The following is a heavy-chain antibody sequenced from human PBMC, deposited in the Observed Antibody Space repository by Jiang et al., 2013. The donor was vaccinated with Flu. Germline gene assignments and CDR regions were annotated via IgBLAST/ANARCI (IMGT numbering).Heavy chain of an antibody. Sequence: LLKPSETLSLTCAVYGGSFSGYYWSWIRQPPGKGLEWIGEINHSGSTNYNPSLKSRVTISVDTSKNQFSLKLSSVTAADTAVYYCARDAMSVPCRWCMPPHTHYYYYGMDVWGQGTTVTVSS. V-gene: IGHV4-34*01. CDR3: ARDAMSVPCRWCMPPHTHYYYYGMDV. D-gene: IGHD2-8*02. CDR1: GGSFSGYY. CDR2: INHSGST. J-gene: IGHJ6*02.